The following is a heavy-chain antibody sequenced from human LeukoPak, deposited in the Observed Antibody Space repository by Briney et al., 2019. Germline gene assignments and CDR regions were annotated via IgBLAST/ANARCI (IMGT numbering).Heavy chain of an antibody. Sequence: GGSLRLSCAASGFTFDEYGMSWVRQAPGKGLEWVSSINWDGSSTAYADSVQGRFTISRDNAKNSLHLQMKSLRAEDTALYYCARDSFSGSSLDYWGQGTLATVSS. D-gene: IGHD1-26*01. J-gene: IGHJ4*02. CDR3: ARDSFSGSSLDY. V-gene: IGHV3-20*04. CDR2: INWDGSST. CDR1: GFTFDEYG.